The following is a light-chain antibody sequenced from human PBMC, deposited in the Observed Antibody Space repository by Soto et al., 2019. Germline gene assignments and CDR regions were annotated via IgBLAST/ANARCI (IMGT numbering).Light chain of an antibody. CDR3: QLYNDWPPAFT. CDR2: GAF. Sequence: EILMTQSPATLSVFPGERATLSCRASQSLSRNLAWYQQKPGQAPRLLIYGAFPRASGIPARFSGSGSGIEFTLTLTRLQSEDFAAYYCQLYNDWPPAFTFGPGTKVVL. CDR1: QSLSRN. V-gene: IGKV3-15*01. J-gene: IGKJ3*01.